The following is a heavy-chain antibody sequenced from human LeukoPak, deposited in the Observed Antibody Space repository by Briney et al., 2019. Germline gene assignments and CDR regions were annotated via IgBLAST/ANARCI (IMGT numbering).Heavy chain of an antibody. CDR2: IGTAGDT. V-gene: IGHV3-13*01. J-gene: IGHJ4*02. CDR3: ARGGAVAGKKSAVFDY. D-gene: IGHD6-19*01. CDR1: GFTFSSYD. Sequence: PGGSLRLSCAASGFTFSSYDMHWVRQATGKGLEWVSAIGTAGDTYYPGSVKGRFTISRENAKNSLYLQMNSLRAGDTAVYYCARGGAVAGKKSAVFDYWGQGTLVTVSS.